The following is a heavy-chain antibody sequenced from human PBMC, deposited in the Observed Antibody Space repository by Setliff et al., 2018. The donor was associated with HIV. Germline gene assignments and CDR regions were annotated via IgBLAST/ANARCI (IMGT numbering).Heavy chain of an antibody. V-gene: IGHV3-64D*09. CDR3: AKDRYYDSSGSPFDY. CDR2: ISSNGGST. J-gene: IGHJ4*02. Sequence: GGSLRLSCSASGFTFSSYAMHWVRQAPGKGLEYVSAISSNGGSTYYADSVKGRFTISRDNSKNTLYLQMSSLRAEDTAVYYCAKDRYYDSSGSPFDYWGQGTLVTVSS. CDR1: GFTFSSYA. D-gene: IGHD3-22*01.